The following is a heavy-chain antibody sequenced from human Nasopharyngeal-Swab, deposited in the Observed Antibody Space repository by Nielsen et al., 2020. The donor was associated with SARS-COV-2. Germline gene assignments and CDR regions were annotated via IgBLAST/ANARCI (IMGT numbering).Heavy chain of an antibody. CDR2: IYYSGST. V-gene: IGHV4-59*13. Sequence: PGQGLEWIGYIYYSGSTNYNPSLKSRVTISVDTSKNQFSLKLSSVTAADTAVYYCARGRGVAARRDYYYYGMDVWGQGTTVTVSS. J-gene: IGHJ6*02. D-gene: IGHD6-6*01. CDR3: ARGRGVAARRDYYYYGMDV.